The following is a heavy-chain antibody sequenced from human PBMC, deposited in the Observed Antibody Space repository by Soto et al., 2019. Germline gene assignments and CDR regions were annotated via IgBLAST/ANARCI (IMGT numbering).Heavy chain of an antibody. Sequence: PSETLSLTCTVSGGSISSYYWSWIRQPPGKGLEWIGYIYYSGSTNYNPSLKSRVTISVDTSKNQFSLKLSSVTAADTAVYYCARRGLFGVTHFDYWGQGTLVTVSS. CDR3: ARRGLFGVTHFDY. CDR2: IYYSGST. D-gene: IGHD3-3*01. CDR1: GGSISSYY. V-gene: IGHV4-59*01. J-gene: IGHJ4*02.